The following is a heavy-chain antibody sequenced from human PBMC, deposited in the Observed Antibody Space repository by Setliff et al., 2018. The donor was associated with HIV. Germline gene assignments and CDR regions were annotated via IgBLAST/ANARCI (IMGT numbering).Heavy chain of an antibody. D-gene: IGHD1-26*01. CDR2: INPTTAAA. CDR1: GYTFTDYF. Sequence: ASVKVSCKASGYTFTDYFLHWVRQAPGQGLEWMGRINPTTAAANSAQKFQGRVTMARDTSLSTVYMEIRRLRPDDMAIYYCARGGGGPSGFDIWGQGTMVT. J-gene: IGHJ3*02. V-gene: IGHV1-2*06. CDR3: ARGGGGPSGFDI.